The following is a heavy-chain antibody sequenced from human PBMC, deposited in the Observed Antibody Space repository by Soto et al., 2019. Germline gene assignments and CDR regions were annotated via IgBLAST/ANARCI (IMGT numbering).Heavy chain of an antibody. J-gene: IGHJ5*02. D-gene: IGHD3-16*01. Sequence: ASVKVSCKASGGTFSSYSFSWVRQAPGQGLEWMGGITLIFGTVHYAQNFRGRVTVTADKSTSIVHMELSSLRSEDTAVFYCAREGDTREGRGVFFSWGQGTLVTVSS. CDR1: GGTFSSYS. CDR3: AREGDTREGRGVFFS. V-gene: IGHV1-69*06. CDR2: ITLIFGTV.